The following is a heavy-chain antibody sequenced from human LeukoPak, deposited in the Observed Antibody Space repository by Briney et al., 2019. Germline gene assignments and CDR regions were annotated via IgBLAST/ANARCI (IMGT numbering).Heavy chain of an antibody. CDR1: GGSISSSSYY. CDR2: IYYSGST. Sequence: SETLSLTCTVSGGSISSSSYYWGWIRQPPGKGLEWIGSIYYSGSTYYNPSLKSRVTISVDTSKNQFSLYLDSVTAADTAVYYCARDWNRYAYWGQGTLVTVSS. J-gene: IGHJ4*02. CDR3: ARDWNRYAY. V-gene: IGHV4-39*07. D-gene: IGHD1-1*01.